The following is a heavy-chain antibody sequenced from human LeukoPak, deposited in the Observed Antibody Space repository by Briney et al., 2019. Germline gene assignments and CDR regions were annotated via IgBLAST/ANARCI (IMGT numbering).Heavy chain of an antibody. Sequence: SLRLSCAASGFTFNSYSMTWVRQAPGKGREWVAYISSSCSSIYYADSVRGRFTISRDNAKNYLYLQMNSLRDEDTAVYYCARRMGGEHVAFDIWGEGTMVT. J-gene: IGHJ3*02. CDR1: GFTFNSYS. D-gene: IGHD1/OR15-1a*01. V-gene: IGHV3-48*02. CDR2: ISSSCSSI. CDR3: ARRMGGEHVAFDI.